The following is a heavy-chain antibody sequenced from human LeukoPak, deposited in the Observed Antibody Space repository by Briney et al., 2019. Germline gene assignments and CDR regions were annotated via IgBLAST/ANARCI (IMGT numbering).Heavy chain of an antibody. CDR1: GFTFSSHW. D-gene: IGHD3-9*01. CDR2: IKSDGSST. CDR3: VRLYFD. J-gene: IGHJ4*02. Sequence: GGSLRLSRATPGFTFSSHWMHWVRQAPGKGLVWVSRIKSDGSSTDYADSVKGRFTISRDNAKNTLFLQMNSLRAEDTAVYYCVRLYFDWGQGTLVTVSS. V-gene: IGHV3-74*01.